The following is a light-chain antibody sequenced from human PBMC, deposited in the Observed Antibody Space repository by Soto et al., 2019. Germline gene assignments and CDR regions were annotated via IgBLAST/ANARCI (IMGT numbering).Light chain of an antibody. J-gene: IGKJ1*01. Sequence: LMPSPRTLVLSPGERALVSRRASKSVSRRYLAWYKQKPGKAPRVLMYGASSRATGVPERFSGSGSETDYTLAISRLEPEEFEVDYCQQWGSEPLTVGQGTKVDIK. CDR1: KSVSRRY. V-gene: IGKV3-20*01. CDR3: QQWGSEPLT. CDR2: GAS.